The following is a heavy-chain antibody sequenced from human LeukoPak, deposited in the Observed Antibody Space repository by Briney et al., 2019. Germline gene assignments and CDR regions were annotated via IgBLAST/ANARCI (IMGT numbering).Heavy chain of an antibody. D-gene: IGHD2-2*01. V-gene: IGHV4-39*07. Sequence: KTSETLSLTCTVSGGSISSSSYYWGWIRQPPGKGLEWIGSIYYSGSTYYNPSLKSRVTISVDTSKNQFSLKLSSVTAADTAVYYCASSPKTPFGGSSTIGWFDPWGQGTLVTVSS. CDR1: GGSISSSSYY. CDR2: IYYSGST. CDR3: ASSPKTPFGGSSTIGWFDP. J-gene: IGHJ5*02.